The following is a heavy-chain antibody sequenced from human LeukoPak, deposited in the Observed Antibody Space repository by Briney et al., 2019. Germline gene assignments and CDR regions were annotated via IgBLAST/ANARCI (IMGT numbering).Heavy chain of an antibody. J-gene: IGHJ4*02. Sequence: GGSLRLSCAASGFTFSTYWMTWVRQAPGKGLEWVANINEDGSEENYVDSVKGRFTISRDNAKNSLSLQVESLRVEDTAVYYCATRSQAPANWGQGPLVTVSS. CDR3: ATRSQAPAN. CDR1: GFTFSTYW. CDR2: INEDGSEE. D-gene: IGHD3-10*01. V-gene: IGHV3-7*01.